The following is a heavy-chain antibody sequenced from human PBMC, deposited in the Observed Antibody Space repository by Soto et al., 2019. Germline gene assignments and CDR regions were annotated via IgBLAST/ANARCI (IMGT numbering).Heavy chain of an antibody. CDR3: ARSLDDYGDYQSAFDI. D-gene: IGHD4-17*01. J-gene: IGHJ3*02. CDR1: GFTFSSYA. CDR2: ISGSGGST. Sequence: GGSLRLSCAASGFTFSSYAMSWVRQAPGKGLEWVSAISGSGGSTYYADSVKGRFTISRDNSKNTLYLQMNSLRAEDTAVYYCARSLDDYGDYQSAFDIWGQGTMVTVSS. V-gene: IGHV3-23*01.